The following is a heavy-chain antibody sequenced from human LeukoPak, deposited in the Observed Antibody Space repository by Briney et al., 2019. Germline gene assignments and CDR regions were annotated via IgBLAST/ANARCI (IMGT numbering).Heavy chain of an antibody. CDR2: IKKDGSET. CDR1: GLTFNTYW. J-gene: IGHJ4*02. Sequence: GGSLRLSCVASGLTFNTYWMKWLRQAPGKGPEWVANIKKDGSETYYVESVKGRFTISRDNAKNSVYLQMNSLRVEDTAVYYCMAGVGWQSDYWGQGTLVTVSS. D-gene: IGHD3-3*01. V-gene: IGHV3-7*01. CDR3: MAGVGWQSDY.